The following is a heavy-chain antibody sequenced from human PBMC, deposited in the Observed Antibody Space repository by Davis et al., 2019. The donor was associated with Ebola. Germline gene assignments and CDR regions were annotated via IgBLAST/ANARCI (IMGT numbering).Heavy chain of an antibody. J-gene: IGHJ3*02. Sequence: GESLKISCAASGFTFSSYGMHWVRQAPGKGLEWVAFIRYDGSNKYYADSVKGRFTISRDNSKSTLYLQMNSLRADDTAVYYCASGQFNWNDRGAFDIWGQGTMVTVSS. D-gene: IGHD1-20*01. CDR2: IRYDGSNK. CDR3: ASGQFNWNDRGAFDI. CDR1: GFTFSSYG. V-gene: IGHV3-30*02.